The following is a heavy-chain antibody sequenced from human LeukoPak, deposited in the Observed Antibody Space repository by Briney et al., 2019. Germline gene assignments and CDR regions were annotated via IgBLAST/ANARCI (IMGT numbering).Heavy chain of an antibody. CDR2: ISADNGKT. CDR3: ARDLGASYGMDV. D-gene: IGHD3-16*01. CDR1: GYTFTSYA. Sequence: ASVRVSCKASGYTFTSYAISWVRQAPGQGLEWVGWISADNGKTNYVQKVQGRVTMTTDTSTSTAYMELRSLRSDDTAVYYCARDLGASYGMDVWGQGTTVTVSS. V-gene: IGHV1-18*01. J-gene: IGHJ6*02.